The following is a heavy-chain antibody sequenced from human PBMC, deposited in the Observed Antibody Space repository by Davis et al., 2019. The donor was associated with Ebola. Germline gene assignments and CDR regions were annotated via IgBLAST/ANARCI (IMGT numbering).Heavy chain of an antibody. Sequence: ASVKVSCKASGYTFTSYGISWVRQAPGQGLEWMGWISAYNGNTNYAQKFQGRVTITADKSTSTAYMELSSLRSEDTAVYYCAREGQSIVGAPFDYWGQGTLVTVSS. CDR2: ISAYNGNT. CDR3: AREGQSIVGAPFDY. D-gene: IGHD1-26*01. V-gene: IGHV1-18*01. CDR1: GYTFTSYG. J-gene: IGHJ4*02.